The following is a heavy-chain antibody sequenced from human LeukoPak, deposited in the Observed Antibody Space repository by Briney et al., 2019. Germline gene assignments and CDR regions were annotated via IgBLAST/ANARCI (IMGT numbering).Heavy chain of an antibody. J-gene: IGHJ4*02. V-gene: IGHV3-9*01. D-gene: IGHD6-13*01. CDR3: AKGVSGIAAAGHFDY. CDR1: GFTFDDYA. Sequence: PGGSLRLSCAASGFTFDDYAMHWVRQAPGKGLEWVSGISWNSGSIGYADSVKGRFTIPRDNAKNSLYLQMNSLRAEDAALYYCAKGVSGIAAAGHFDYWGQGTLVTVSS. CDR2: ISWNSGSI.